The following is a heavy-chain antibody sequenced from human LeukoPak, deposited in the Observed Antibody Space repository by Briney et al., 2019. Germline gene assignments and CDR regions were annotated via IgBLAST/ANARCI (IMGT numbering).Heavy chain of an antibody. CDR1: GFIFSNYG. J-gene: IGHJ5*02. V-gene: IGHV3-30*18. CDR2: ISYDGSNK. Sequence: GGSLRLSCAASGFIFSNYGMHWVRQAPGKGLEWVAVISYDGSNKYYADSVKGRFTISRDNSKNTLYLQMNSLRAEDTAVYYCAKGYGQLLVNNWFDPWGQGTLVTVSS. D-gene: IGHD6-13*01. CDR3: AKGYGQLLVNNWFDP.